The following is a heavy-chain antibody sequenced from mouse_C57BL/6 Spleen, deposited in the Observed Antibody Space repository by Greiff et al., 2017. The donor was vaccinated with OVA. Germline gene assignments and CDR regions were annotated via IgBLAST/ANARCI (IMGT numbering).Heavy chain of an antibody. J-gene: IGHJ1*03. V-gene: IGHV1-64*01. D-gene: IGHD1-1*01. CDR2: IHPNSGST. CDR3: ARNYGSSYRYFDV. CDR1: GYTFTSYW. Sequence: VQLQQPGAELVKPGASVKLSCKASGYTFTSYWMHWVKQRPGQGLEWIGMIHPNSGSTNYNEKFKSKATLTVDKSSSTAYMQLSSLTSEDSAVYYCARNYGSSYRYFDVVGTGTTVTVSS.